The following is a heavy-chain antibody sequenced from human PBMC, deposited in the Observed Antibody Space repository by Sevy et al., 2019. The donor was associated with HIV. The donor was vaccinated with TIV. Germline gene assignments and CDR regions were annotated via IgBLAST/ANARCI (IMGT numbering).Heavy chain of an antibody. Sequence: GGSLRLSCVADGFSFSRHGMHWARQAPGKGLEWVAVISDDGSDKEYGESMKGRFTVSRDKSKENVYLQMDRLRLDDTAVYYCANSRGRYEGSSWLYYYYIMDDWGQGTTVTVSS. V-gene: IGHV3-30*18. CDR2: ISDDGSDK. CDR1: GFSFSRHG. CDR3: ANSRGRYEGSSWLYYYYIMDD. J-gene: IGHJ6*02. D-gene: IGHD6-13*01.